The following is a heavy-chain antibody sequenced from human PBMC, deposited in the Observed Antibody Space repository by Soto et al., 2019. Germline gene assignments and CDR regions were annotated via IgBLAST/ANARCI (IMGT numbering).Heavy chain of an antibody. J-gene: IGHJ6*02. CDR3: TRKTPPTGMEV. CDR1: GFTLSSYD. D-gene: IGHD3-9*01. Sequence: EVHLVESGGGLVQPGGSLRLSCAASGFTLSSYDIHWVLQATGEGLAWVSGIGSGGDTHYADSVKGRFIISREDGKNSLYLQMNNLGVGEAAVYYCTRKTPPTGMEVWGQGATVTVSS. CDR2: IGSGGDT. V-gene: IGHV3-13*01.